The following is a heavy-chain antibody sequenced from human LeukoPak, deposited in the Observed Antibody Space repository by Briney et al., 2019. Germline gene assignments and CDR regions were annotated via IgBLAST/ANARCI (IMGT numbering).Heavy chain of an antibody. CDR3: ARAGRWEGRPHAFDI. CDR2: IYYSGST. D-gene: IGHD1-26*01. V-gene: IGHV4-59*01. J-gene: IGHJ3*02. CDR1: GGSISNYY. Sequence: PSETLSLTCTVSGGSISNYYWNWIRQPPGKGLQWIGYIYYSGSTNYNPSLKSRVTISVDTSKNQFSLNLTSVTAADTAVYYCARAGRWEGRPHAFDIWGQGTMVTVSS.